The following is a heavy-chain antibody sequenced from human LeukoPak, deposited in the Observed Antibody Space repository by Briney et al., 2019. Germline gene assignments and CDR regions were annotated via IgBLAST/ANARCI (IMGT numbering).Heavy chain of an antibody. Sequence: GGSLRLSCAASGFTFSPFWMTWVRQAPGKGLEWVANINGDGSAKYFVDSVKGRFTISRDNAKNSLYLQMNSLRAEDTAIYYCARDAAYGYDRFDYWGQGTQVTVSS. J-gene: IGHJ4*02. CDR2: INGDGSAK. D-gene: IGHD5-18*01. V-gene: IGHV3-7*01. CDR1: GFTFSPFW. CDR3: ARDAAYGYDRFDY.